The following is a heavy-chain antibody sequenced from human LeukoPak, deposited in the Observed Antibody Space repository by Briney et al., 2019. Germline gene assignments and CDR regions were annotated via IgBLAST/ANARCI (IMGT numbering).Heavy chain of an antibody. V-gene: IGHV3-21*01. D-gene: IGHD1-26*01. CDR2: ISSSSSYI. CDR3: ARSGIVGATRWFDP. J-gene: IGHJ5*02. Sequence: PGGSLRLSCAASGFTFSSHSMNWVRQAPGKGLEWVSSISSSSSYIYYADSVKGRFTISRDNAKNSLYLQMNSLRAEDTAVYYCARSGIVGATRWFDPWGQGTLVTVSS. CDR1: GFTFSSHS.